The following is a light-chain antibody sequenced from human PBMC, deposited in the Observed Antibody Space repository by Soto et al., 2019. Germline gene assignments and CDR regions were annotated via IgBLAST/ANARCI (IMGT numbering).Light chain of an antibody. CDR2: GAS. CDR1: QTVSSSY. J-gene: IGKJ2*01. V-gene: IGKV3-20*01. CDR3: QQYGSSSYT. Sequence: EIVLTQSPGTLSLSPGERATLYCWASQTVSSSYLAWYQQKPGQAPRLLIYGASSRATGIPDRFSGSGSGTDFTLTISRLEPEDFAVYYCQQYGSSSYTFGQGTKLEIK.